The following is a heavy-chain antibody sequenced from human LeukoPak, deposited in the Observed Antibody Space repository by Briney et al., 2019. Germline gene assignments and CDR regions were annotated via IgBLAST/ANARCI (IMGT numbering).Heavy chain of an antibody. CDR2: IRYDGSNK. D-gene: IGHD3-10*01. CDR1: GFTFSSYG. CDR3: AKSRYYYGSGSSDSAEIDY. Sequence: GGSLRLSCAASGFTFSSYGMHWVRQAPGKGLEWVAFIRYDGSNKYYADSVKGRFTISRDNSKNTLYLQMNSLRAEDTAVYYCAKSRYYYGSGSSDSAEIDYWGQGTLVTVSS. J-gene: IGHJ4*02. V-gene: IGHV3-30*02.